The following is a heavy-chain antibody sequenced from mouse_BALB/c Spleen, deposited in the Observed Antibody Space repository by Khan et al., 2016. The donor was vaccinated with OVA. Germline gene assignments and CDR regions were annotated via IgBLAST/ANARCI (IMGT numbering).Heavy chain of an antibody. CDR3: ASGGYWYFDD. CDR1: GYTFTNYG. V-gene: IGHV9-3-1*01. D-gene: IGHD1-1*02. CDR2: INTYTGEP. Sequence: QIQLVQSGPELKKPGATVKISCKASGYTFTNYGMNWVKQAPGKGFKWMGWINTYTGEPTYADDFKGRFAFSLETSSSTAYLQLNNLKNEDTATYCWASGGYWYFDDWGEGTTVTVSA. J-gene: IGHJ1*01.